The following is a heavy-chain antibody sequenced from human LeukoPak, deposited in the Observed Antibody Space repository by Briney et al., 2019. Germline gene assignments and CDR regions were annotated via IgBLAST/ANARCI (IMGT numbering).Heavy chain of an antibody. D-gene: IGHD2-15*01. J-gene: IGHJ3*02. CDR1: GFTFSNAW. CDR3: ARGALGMSGRIVDAFDI. Sequence: GGSLRLSCAASGFTFSNAWMSWVRQAPGKGLEWVGRIKSKTDGGTTDYAAPVKGRFTISRDDSKNTVYLQMNSLKTEDTAVYYCARGALGMSGRIVDAFDIWGQGTRVTVSS. V-gene: IGHV3-15*01. CDR2: IKSKTDGGTT.